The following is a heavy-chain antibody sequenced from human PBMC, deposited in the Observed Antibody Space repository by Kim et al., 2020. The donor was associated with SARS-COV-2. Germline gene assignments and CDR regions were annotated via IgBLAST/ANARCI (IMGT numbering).Heavy chain of an antibody. CDR3: AREIGRWFDP. V-gene: IGHV3-74*01. J-gene: IGHJ5*02. CDR1: GFTYSSYW. Sequence: GGSLRLSCAASGFTYSSYWMHWVRQAPGKGLVWVSCINSDGSGTSYADSVKGRFTISRDNAKNTLYLQMNSLRAEDTAVYYCAREIGRWFDPWGQGTLVTVSS. CDR2: INSDGSGT.